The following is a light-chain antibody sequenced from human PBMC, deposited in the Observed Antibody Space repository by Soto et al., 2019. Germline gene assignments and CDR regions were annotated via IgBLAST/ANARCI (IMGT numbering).Light chain of an antibody. CDR1: QSVLYSSNNKNY. CDR3: QQYYSPPVT. V-gene: IGKV4-1*01. Sequence: DIVMTQSPDSLAVSLGERATINCKSSQSVLYSSNNKNYLAWYQQKPGQPPKLLIYWASTREFGVPDRFSGSGSGIDFTLTISNLQAEDVAVYYCQQYYSPPVTFGQGTKVEIK. J-gene: IGKJ1*01. CDR2: WAS.